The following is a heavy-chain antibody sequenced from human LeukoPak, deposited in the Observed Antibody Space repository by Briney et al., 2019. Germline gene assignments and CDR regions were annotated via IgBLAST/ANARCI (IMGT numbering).Heavy chain of an antibody. Sequence: AGGSLRLSCAASGFTFSRYSMNWVRQAPGKGLEWVASITSTSTFIYSADSVKGRFTISRDTAKNSLFLQMNSLRAEDTAIYYWARDYFDSSDYPQTYYYYYMDVWGKGTTVTVSS. CDR2: ITSTSTFI. D-gene: IGHD3-22*01. CDR3: ARDYFDSSDYPQTYYYYYMDV. CDR1: GFTFSRYS. V-gene: IGHV3-21*01. J-gene: IGHJ6*03.